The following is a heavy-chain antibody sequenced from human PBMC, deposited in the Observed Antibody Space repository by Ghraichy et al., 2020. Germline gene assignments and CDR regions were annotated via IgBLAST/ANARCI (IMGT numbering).Heavy chain of an antibody. Sequence: SESLSLTCAVSGGSISSGGYSWSWIRQPPGKGLEWIGYIYHSGSTYYNPSLKSRVTISVDRSKNQFSLKLSSVTAADTAMYYCARGGGEEGWLQFRWFDPWGQGTLVTVSS. CDR3: ARGGGEEGWLQFRWFDP. D-gene: IGHD5-24*01. J-gene: IGHJ5*02. CDR2: IYHSGST. V-gene: IGHV4-30-2*01. CDR1: GGSISSGGYS.